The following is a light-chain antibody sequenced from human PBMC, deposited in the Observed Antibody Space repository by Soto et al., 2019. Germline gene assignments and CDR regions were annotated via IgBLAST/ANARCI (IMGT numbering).Light chain of an antibody. J-gene: IGKJ1*01. CDR2: GVS. CDR1: QSVSSSY. Sequence: PGERVTLSCRASQSVSSSYLTWYQQKSGQAPRLLIYGVSTRATSIPARFSGSGSGTDFTLTISSLQPEDFAVYYCQQDYNLSWTFGQGTKVEIK. V-gene: IGKV3D-7*01. CDR3: QQDYNLSWT.